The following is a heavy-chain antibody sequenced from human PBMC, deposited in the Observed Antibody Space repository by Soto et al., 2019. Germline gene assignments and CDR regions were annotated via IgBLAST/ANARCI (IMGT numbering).Heavy chain of an antibody. D-gene: IGHD3-10*01. CDR2: ISGSGGGT. CDR3: AKTEIWLHYYDAFDI. CDR1: GFTFSSYA. V-gene: IGHV3-23*01. Sequence: PGGSLRLSCAASGFTFSSYAMSWFRQAPWKGLEWVSAISGSGGGTYYADSVKGRFTISRDNSKNTLYLQMNSLRAEDTAVYYCAKTEIWLHYYDAFDIWGQGTMVTVSS. J-gene: IGHJ3*02.